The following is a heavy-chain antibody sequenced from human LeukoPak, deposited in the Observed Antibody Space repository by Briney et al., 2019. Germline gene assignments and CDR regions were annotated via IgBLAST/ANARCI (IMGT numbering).Heavy chain of an antibody. V-gene: IGHV3-33*01. D-gene: IGHD6-13*01. CDR3: ARERIAAAGTIAAFDI. CDR1: GFAFGTYG. Sequence: GGSLRLSCAASGFAFGTYGLHWVRQAPGKGLGWVAVIWYDGSNKYYADSVKGRFTISRDNSKNTLYLQMNSLRAEDTAVYYCARERIAAAGTIAAFDIWGQGTMVTVSS. J-gene: IGHJ3*02. CDR2: IWYDGSNK.